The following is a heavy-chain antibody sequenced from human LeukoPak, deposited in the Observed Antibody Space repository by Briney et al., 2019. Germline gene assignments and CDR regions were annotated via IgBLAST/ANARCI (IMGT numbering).Heavy chain of an antibody. Sequence: ASVKVSCKASGYTFTSYAMHWVRQAPGQRLEWMGWINAGNGNTKYSQKFQGRVTITTDESTSTAYMELSSLRSEDTAVYYCASMRGIAAAGTPHYFDYWGQGTLVTVSS. D-gene: IGHD6-13*01. CDR2: INAGNGNT. CDR1: GYTFTSYA. CDR3: ASMRGIAAAGTPHYFDY. J-gene: IGHJ4*02. V-gene: IGHV1-3*01.